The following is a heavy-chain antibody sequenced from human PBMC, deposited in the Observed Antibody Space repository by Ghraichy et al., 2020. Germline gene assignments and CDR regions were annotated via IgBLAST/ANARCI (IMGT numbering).Heavy chain of an antibody. CDR3: AREQGVVYPYCGGDCSQPYDY. J-gene: IGHJ4*02. CDR1: GFTFSSYW. D-gene: IGHD2-21*02. CDR2: INSDGSST. Sequence: GGSLRLSCAASGFTFSSYWMHWVRQAPGKGLVWVSRINSDGSSTSYADSVKGRFTISRDNAKNTLYLQMNSLRAEDTAVYYCAREQGVVYPYCGGDCSQPYDYWGQGTLVTVSS. V-gene: IGHV3-74*01.